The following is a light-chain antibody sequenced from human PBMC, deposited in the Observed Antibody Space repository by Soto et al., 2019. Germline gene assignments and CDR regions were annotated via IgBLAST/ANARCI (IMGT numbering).Light chain of an antibody. J-gene: IGLJ2*01. V-gene: IGLV1-47*01. CDR1: TSNIGTNY. CDR3: AAWDDSLSGHVV. CDR2: RNN. Sequence: QSVLTQPPAASGTPGQKVTISCSGGTSNIGTNYVYWYQQLPGKAPKLLLYRNNQRPSGVPDRFSGSKSGTSASLAISGLRSEDEAHYYCAAWDDSLSGHVVFGGGTKLTVL.